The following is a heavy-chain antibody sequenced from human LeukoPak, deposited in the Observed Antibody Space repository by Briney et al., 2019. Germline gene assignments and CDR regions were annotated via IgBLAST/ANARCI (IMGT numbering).Heavy chain of an antibody. CDR3: ARDIGYYYDSSGYYFSGAFDI. CDR1: GYTFTSYA. D-gene: IGHD3-22*01. J-gene: IGHJ3*02. V-gene: IGHV7-4-1*02. Sequence: ASVKVSCKASGYTFTSYAMNWVRQAPGQGLEWMGWINTNTGNPTYAQGFTGRFVFSLDTSVSTAYLQISSLKAEDTAVYYCARDIGYYYDSSGYYFSGAFDIWGQGTMVTVSS. CDR2: INTNTGNP.